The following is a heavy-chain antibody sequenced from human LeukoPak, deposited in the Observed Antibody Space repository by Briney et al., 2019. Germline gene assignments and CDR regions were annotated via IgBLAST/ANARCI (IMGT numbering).Heavy chain of an antibody. J-gene: IGHJ4*02. CDR2: ISGSGGST. V-gene: IGHV3-23*01. CDR1: GFTFSSYA. D-gene: IGHD1-26*01. CDR3: AKDRLSGSYSALDY. Sequence: GGSLRLSCAASGFTFSSYAMNWVRQAPGKGLEWVSAISGSGGSTYYADSVKGRFTFSRDNSKNTLYLQMNSLRAEDTAVYYCAKDRLSGSYSALDYWGQGTLVTVSS.